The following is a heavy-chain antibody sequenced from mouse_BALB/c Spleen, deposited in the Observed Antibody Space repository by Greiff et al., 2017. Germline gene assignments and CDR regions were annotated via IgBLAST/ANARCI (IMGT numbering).Heavy chain of an antibody. CDR3: SRSYRYDVYFDY. Sequence: QVQLQQPGAELVKPGTSVKLSCKASGYNFTSYWINWVKLRPGQGLEWIGDIYPGSGSTNYNEKFKSKATLTVDTSSSTAYMQLSSLASEDSALYYCSRSYRYDVYFDYWGQGTTLTVSS. J-gene: IGHJ2*01. D-gene: IGHD2-14*01. CDR1: GYNFTSYW. V-gene: IGHV1-55*01. CDR2: IYPGSGST.